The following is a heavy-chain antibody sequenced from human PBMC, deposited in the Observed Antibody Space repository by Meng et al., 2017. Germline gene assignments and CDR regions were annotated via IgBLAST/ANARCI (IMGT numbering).Heavy chain of an antibody. J-gene: IGHJ6*02. CDR3: ARDWYRDNYFYGMDV. Sequence: GGSLRLSCAASGFTFSSYEMNWVRQAPGKGLEWVSYISSSGSTIYYADSVKGRFTISRDNAKHSLYLQMNSLRAGDTGLYYCARDWYRDNYFYGMDVWGQGTTVTVSS. CDR1: GFTFSSYE. V-gene: IGHV3-48*03. CDR2: ISSSGSTI. D-gene: IGHD2-21*02.